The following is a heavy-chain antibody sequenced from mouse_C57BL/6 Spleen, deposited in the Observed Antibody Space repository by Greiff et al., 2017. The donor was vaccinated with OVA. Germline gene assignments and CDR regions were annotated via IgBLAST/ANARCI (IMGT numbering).Heavy chain of an antibody. Sequence: QVQLQQPGAELVKPGASVKLSCKASGYTFTSYWMQWVKQRPGQGLEWIGEIDPSDSYTNYNQKFKGKATLTVDTSSSTAYMQLSSLTSEDSAVYYCARRGNYYSKAMDYWGQGTSVTVSS. CDR2: IDPSDSYT. CDR1: GYTFTSYW. J-gene: IGHJ4*01. D-gene: IGHD1-1*01. CDR3: ARRGNYYSKAMDY. V-gene: IGHV1-50*01.